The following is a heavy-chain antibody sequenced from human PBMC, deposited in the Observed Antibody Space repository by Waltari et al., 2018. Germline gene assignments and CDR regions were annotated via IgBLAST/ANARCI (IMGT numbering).Heavy chain of an antibody. CDR1: GYSSRSGFY. D-gene: IGHD2-2*01. V-gene: IGHV4-38-2*01. CDR3: ATWGFSSTWDHYFDY. Sequence: QVHLQESGPGLVKPSETLSLTCAVSGYSSRSGFYWGWIRQPPGRGLEGIGNIFPSGNTYHNTSLKSRVGISAAKSKSQFSLELNAVAAADTAVYDWATWGFSSTWDHYFDYWGQGILVTVSS. J-gene: IGHJ4*02. CDR2: IFPSGNT.